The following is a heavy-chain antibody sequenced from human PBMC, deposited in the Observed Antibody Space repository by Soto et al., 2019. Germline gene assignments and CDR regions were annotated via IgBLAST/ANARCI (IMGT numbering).Heavy chain of an antibody. J-gene: IGHJ6*02. CDR3: AREDDGGDSLDV. D-gene: IGHD2-21*02. V-gene: IGHV4-59*12. CDR2: IHHSGSI. CDR1: GGSISSYH. Sequence: PSETLSLTCTVSGGSISSYHWTWIRQSPGKGLEWIGYIHHSGSILYNPSLKSRVTISVDTSKNQFSLHLSSVTAADTAVYFCAREDDGGDSLDVWGQGTTVTVSS.